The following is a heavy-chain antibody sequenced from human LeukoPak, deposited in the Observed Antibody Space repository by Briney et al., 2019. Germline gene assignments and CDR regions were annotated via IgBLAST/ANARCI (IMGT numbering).Heavy chain of an antibody. CDR2: ISYDGSNK. J-gene: IGHJ5*02. CDR1: GFTFSSYA. V-gene: IGHV3-30-3*01. CDR3: ARVSGTDSSGYVDWFDP. Sequence: GRSLRLSCAASGFTFSSYAMHWVRQAPGKGLEWVAVISYDGSNKYYADSVKGRFTISRDNSKNTLYLQMNSLRADDTAVYYCARVSGTDSSGYVDWFDPWGQGTLVTVSS. D-gene: IGHD3-22*01.